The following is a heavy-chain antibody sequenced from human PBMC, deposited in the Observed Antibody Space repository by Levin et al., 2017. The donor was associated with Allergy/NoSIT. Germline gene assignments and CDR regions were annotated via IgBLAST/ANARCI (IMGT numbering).Heavy chain of an antibody. J-gene: IGHJ3*02. V-gene: IGHV3-33*01. CDR3: ARDRKTVVFGVVEGDAFDI. CDR2: IWYDGSNK. D-gene: IGHD3-3*01. CDR1: GFTFSSYG. Sequence: GGSLRLSCAASGFTFSSYGMHWVRQAPGKGLEWVAVIWYDGSNKYYADSVKGRFTISRDNSKNTLYLQMNSLRAEDTAVYYCARDRKTVVFGVVEGDAFDIWGQGTMVTVSS.